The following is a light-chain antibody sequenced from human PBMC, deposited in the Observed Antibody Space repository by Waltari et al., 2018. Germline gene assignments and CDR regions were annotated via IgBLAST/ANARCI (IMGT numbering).Light chain of an antibody. V-gene: IGLV2-23*02. CDR2: DVS. CDR1: SNDIGSYNF. J-gene: IGLJ2*01. Sequence: QSALTQPASVSGSPGQSITVSCIGTSNDIGSYNFVSWFQQHTGRAPKLMIYDVSERPLGVSNRFSGSKSGNTASLTISGLQAEDEADYYCFSYAGSNSFAFGGGTRVTVL. CDR3: FSYAGSNSFA.